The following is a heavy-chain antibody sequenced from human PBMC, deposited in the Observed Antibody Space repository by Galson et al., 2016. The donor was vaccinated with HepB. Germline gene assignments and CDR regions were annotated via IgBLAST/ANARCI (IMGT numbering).Heavy chain of an antibody. J-gene: IGHJ4*02. D-gene: IGHD5-18*01. CDR1: GFTFSTHA. V-gene: IGHV3-23*01. Sequence: SLRLSCAASGFTFSTHAMSWVRQAPGKGLEWVSAISGTGDIRDSADSVKGRFTISRDNLKNTVHLQMDSLRAEDTALYYCATSNSYGYVHWGQGALVTVSS. CDR3: ATSNSYGYVH. CDR2: ISGTGDIR.